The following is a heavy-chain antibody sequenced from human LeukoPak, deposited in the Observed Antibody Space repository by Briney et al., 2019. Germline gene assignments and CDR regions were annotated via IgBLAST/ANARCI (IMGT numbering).Heavy chain of an antibody. J-gene: IGHJ6*03. Sequence: ASVKVSCKASGYTFTGYYMHWVRQAPGQGLEWMGWINPNSGGTNYAQKFQGRVTMTRDTSISTAYMEQSRLRSDDTAVYYCARKLGLAYYMDAWGKGTTVTVSS. D-gene: IGHD3-10*01. CDR1: GYTFTGYY. CDR2: INPNSGGT. CDR3: ARKLGLAYYMDA. V-gene: IGHV1-2*02.